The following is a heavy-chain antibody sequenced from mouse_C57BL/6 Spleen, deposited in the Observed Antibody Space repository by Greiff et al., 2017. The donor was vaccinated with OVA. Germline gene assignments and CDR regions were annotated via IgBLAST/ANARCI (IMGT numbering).Heavy chain of an antibody. J-gene: IGHJ1*03. CDR2: IDPSDSYT. Sequence: QVQLQQPGAELVMPGASVKLSCKASGYTFTSYWMHWVKQRPGQGLEWIGEIDPSDSYTNYNQKFKGKSTLTVDKSSSTAYMQLSSLTSEDSAVYYCARLDYSNHWYFDVWGTGTTVTVSS. D-gene: IGHD2-5*01. CDR1: GYTFTSYW. CDR3: ARLDYSNHWYFDV. V-gene: IGHV1-69*01.